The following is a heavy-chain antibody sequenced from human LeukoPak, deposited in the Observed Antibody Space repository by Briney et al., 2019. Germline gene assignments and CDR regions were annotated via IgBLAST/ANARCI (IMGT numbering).Heavy chain of an antibody. Sequence: ASVKVSCKASGYTFTSYGISWVRQAPGQGLEWMGWISAYNGNTNYAQKLQGRVTMTTDTSTSTAYMELRSLRSDDTAVYYCARDSFLKFIKYCYGSGSPMGYWGQGTLVTVSS. J-gene: IGHJ4*02. CDR2: ISAYNGNT. CDR1: GYTFTSYG. CDR3: ARDSFLKFIKYCYGSGSPMGY. D-gene: IGHD3-10*01. V-gene: IGHV1-18*01.